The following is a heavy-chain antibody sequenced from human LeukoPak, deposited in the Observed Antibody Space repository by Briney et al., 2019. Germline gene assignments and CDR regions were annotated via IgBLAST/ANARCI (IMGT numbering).Heavy chain of an antibody. CDR2: ISGTSDHT. CDR1: GFTFRSCA. Sequence: GGSLRLSCAASGFTFRSCAMSWVRQAPGKGLEWVSVISGTSDHTHYRDSVKGRFTISRDNSKNTLSLQMNSLRAEDTAVYYCAKGEASAGLYAAFDIWGQGTTVTVSS. V-gene: IGHV3-23*01. CDR3: AKGEASAGLYAAFDI. J-gene: IGHJ3*02. D-gene: IGHD6-13*01.